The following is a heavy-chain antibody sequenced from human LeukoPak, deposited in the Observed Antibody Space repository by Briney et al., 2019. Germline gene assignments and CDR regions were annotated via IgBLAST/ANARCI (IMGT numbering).Heavy chain of an antibody. CDR1: GYTFTSYG. Sequence: GASVKVSCKASGYTFTSYGISWVRQAPGQGLEWMGWISAYNGKTNYAQKFQGRVTMTTDTSTNIAYMELRSLRSDDTAVYYCARDPQQLVGATGGGFEYWGQGTLVTVSS. V-gene: IGHV1-18*01. D-gene: IGHD1-26*01. CDR2: ISAYNGKT. CDR3: ARDPQQLVGATGGGFEY. J-gene: IGHJ4*02.